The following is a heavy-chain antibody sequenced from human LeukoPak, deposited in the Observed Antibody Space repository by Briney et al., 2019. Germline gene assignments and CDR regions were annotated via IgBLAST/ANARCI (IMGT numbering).Heavy chain of an antibody. J-gene: IGHJ6*02. CDR1: GYSFTSYW. CDR3: ARQAGSGIDYYYGMDV. V-gene: IGHV5-51*01. Sequence: GESLKISCQGSGYSFTSYWIGWVRQKPGKGLEWMAIIYPGDSDTRYSPSFQGQVTISADKSISTAYLQWSSLKASDTAMYYCARQAGSGIDYYYGMDVWGQGTTVTVS. D-gene: IGHD3-10*01. CDR2: IYPGDSDT.